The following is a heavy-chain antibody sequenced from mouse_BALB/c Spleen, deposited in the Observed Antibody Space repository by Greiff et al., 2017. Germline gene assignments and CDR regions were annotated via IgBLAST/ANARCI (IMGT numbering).Heavy chain of an antibody. J-gene: IGHJ2*01. CDR3: ARGTTVVATNY. Sequence: VQLQQSGPELVKPGASVRISCKASGYTFTSYYIHWVKQRPGQGLEWIGWIYPGNVNTKYNEKFKGKATLTADKSSSTAYMQLSSLTSEDSAVYFCARGTTVVATNYWGQGTTLTVSS. CDR2: IYPGNVNT. CDR1: GYTFTSYY. D-gene: IGHD1-1*01. V-gene: IGHV1S56*01.